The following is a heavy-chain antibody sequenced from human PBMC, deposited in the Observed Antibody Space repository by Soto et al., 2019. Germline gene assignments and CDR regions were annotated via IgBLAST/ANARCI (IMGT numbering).Heavy chain of an antibody. CDR2: IIPAFATP. CDR3: VRGADVFGYNWKYVAFEV. J-gene: IGHJ4*02. CDR1: GGTMRSFA. D-gene: IGHD1-20*01. V-gene: IGHV1-69*01. Sequence: QVQLVQSGAEVKNPGSSVNVSCKPVGGTMRSFAFSWVRQAPGQGLEWMGGIIPAFATPNHAQKFQDRVTISADESTSTVYMELRRLRSEDSALYFCVRGADVFGYNWKYVAFEVWGQGTQITVSS.